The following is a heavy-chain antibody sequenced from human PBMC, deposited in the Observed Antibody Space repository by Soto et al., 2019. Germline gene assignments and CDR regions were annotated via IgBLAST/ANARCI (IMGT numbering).Heavy chain of an antibody. J-gene: IGHJ6*02. Sequence: QVQLVQSGAEVKKPGSSVKVSCKASGGTLSNYAFTWVRQAPGQGLEWMGGIIPIFNTANYEQRFQGRVTMTADESTSTAYMELNSLRSEDTAVYYCARVRPTDYVGNYNNGMDVWGQGTPVTVSS. CDR1: GGTLSNYA. CDR3: ARVRPTDYVGNYNNGMDV. D-gene: IGHD4-17*01. V-gene: IGHV1-69*01. CDR2: IIPIFNTA.